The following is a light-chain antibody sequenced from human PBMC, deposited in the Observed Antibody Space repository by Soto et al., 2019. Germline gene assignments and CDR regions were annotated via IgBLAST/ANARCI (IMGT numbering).Light chain of an antibody. Sequence: QSVLTQPASVSGSPGQSITISCTGTSSDGGGYNYVSWYQQHPGKAPKLMIYDVSNRPSGVSNRFSGSKSGNTASLTISGLQAEDEADYYCSSYTSSSTTVFGEGTKVTVL. CDR3: SSYTSSSTTV. V-gene: IGLV2-14*01. CDR1: SSDGGGYNY. CDR2: DVS. J-gene: IGLJ2*01.